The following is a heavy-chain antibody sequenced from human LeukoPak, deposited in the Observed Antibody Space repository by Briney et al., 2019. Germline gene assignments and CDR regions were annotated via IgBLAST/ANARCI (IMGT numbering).Heavy chain of an antibody. CDR1: GGSLRSYY. CDR2: IYTYGST. Sequence: SETLSLTCTVSGGSLRSYYWTWVRQPAEKGLDWIGRIYTYGSTNYNPPPKRRVTISIATSMNQSSFIFTSIPSADTAVHYITWLTSAYYMDVWGKGTTVIVS. CDR3: TWLTSAYYMDV. J-gene: IGHJ6*03. D-gene: IGHD3-10*01. V-gene: IGHV4-4*07.